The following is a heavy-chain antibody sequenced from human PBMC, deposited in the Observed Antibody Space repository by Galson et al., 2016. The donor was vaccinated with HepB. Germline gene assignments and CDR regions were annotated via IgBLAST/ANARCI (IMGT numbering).Heavy chain of an antibody. J-gene: IGHJ4*02. CDR3: AREGLADGSYFDY. V-gene: IGHV3-7*01. D-gene: IGHD5-24*01. CDR2: IKEDGTFQ. Sequence: SLRLSCAASGFTFTSYWMAWIRQAPGRGLEWVAHIKEDGTFQCYVDSVKGRFTISRDNTKMSVHLQMNTLRVEDTAIYYCAREGLADGSYFDYWGQGTPVTISS. CDR1: GFTFTSYW.